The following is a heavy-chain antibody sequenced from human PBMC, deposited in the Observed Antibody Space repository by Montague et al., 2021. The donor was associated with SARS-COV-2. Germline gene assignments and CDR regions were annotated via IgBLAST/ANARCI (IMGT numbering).Heavy chain of an antibody. J-gene: IGHJ4*02. CDR3: ARSNVVLMLHVMRDHFDH. CDR2: ISYEGSKR. V-gene: IGHV3-33*08. Sequence: SLRFSCAVAGFTFNTHGMHWVRQAPGKGLEWVAYISYEGSKRFYADSVRGRFTISRDSSKNTLYLQMNSLRVEDTATYYCARSNVVLMLHVMRDHFDHWGQGTLVTVSS. D-gene: IGHD2-8*01. CDR1: GFTFNTHG.